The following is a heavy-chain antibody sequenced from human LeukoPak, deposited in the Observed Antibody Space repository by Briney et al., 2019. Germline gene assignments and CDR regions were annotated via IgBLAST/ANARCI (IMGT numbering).Heavy chain of an antibody. CDR3: ARGFSSSWYPGGFDP. CDR2: INPNSGGT. V-gene: IGHV1-2*02. J-gene: IGHJ5*02. D-gene: IGHD6-13*01. Sequence: EASVKVSCKASEYTFTGYYMHWVRQAPGQGLEWMGWINPNSGGTNYAQKFQGRVTMTRDTSISTAYMELSRLRSDDTAVYYCARGFSSSWYPGGFDPWGQGTLVTVSS. CDR1: EYTFTGYY.